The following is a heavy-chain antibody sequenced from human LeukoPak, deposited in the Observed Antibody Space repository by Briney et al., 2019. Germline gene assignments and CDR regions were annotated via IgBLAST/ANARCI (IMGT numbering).Heavy chain of an antibody. CDR1: GCTFSSYP. J-gene: IGHJ4*02. V-gene: IGHV1-69*02. CDR3: ARRYCSGGSCYFDY. CDR2: IIPILGIA. Sequence: GASVKVSCKASGCTFSSYPISWVRQAPGQGLGWMGRIIPILGIANYAQKFQGRVTITADKSTSTAYMELSSLRSEDTAVYYCARRYCSGGSCYFDYWGQGTLVTVSS. D-gene: IGHD2-15*01.